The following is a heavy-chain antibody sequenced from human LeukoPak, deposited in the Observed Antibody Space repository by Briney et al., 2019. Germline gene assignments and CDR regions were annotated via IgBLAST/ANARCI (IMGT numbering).Heavy chain of an antibody. J-gene: IGHJ4*02. CDR1: GFTFDDFA. CDR2: IGWNSGTI. CDR3: AKDMGAYGDCYPRFDF. Sequence: GGSLRLSCAASGFTFDDFAMHWVRQVPGKGLEWVSGIGWNSGTIVYADSVKGRFTISGDNAKNSLYLQMNSLRPEDTAFYYCAKDMGAYGDCYPRFDFWGQGILVTVSS. V-gene: IGHV3-9*01. D-gene: IGHD2-21*02.